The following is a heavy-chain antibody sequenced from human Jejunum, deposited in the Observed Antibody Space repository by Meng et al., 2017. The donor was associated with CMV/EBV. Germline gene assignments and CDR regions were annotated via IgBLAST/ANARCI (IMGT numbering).Heavy chain of an antibody. CDR1: TFSSYT. D-gene: IGHD3-22*01. Sequence: TFSSYTMNWVRQAPGKGLEWVPSISSTSSSMYYADSVKGRFTISRDNAKNSLYLQMNSLRAEDTAVYYCARFGTMIVVEDVDYFDYWGQGTVVTVSS. CDR3: ARFGTMIVVEDVDYFDY. J-gene: IGHJ4*02. V-gene: IGHV3-21*01. CDR2: ISSTSSSM.